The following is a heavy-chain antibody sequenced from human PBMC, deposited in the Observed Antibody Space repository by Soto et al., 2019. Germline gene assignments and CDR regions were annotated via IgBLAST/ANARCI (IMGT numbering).Heavy chain of an antibody. D-gene: IGHD1-26*01. Sequence: PGESLKISCKGSGYTFTSYWISWVRQMPGKGLEWMGKIDPSDSYTNYSPSFQGHVTISADKSISTAYLQWSSLKASDTAMYYCARYGNYIMDVWGQGTTVTVSS. J-gene: IGHJ6*02. CDR2: IDPSDSYT. V-gene: IGHV5-10-1*01. CDR1: GYTFTSYW. CDR3: ARYGNYIMDV.